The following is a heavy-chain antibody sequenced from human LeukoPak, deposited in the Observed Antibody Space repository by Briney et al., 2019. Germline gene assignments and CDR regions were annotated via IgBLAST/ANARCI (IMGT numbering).Heavy chain of an antibody. J-gene: IGHJ4*02. CDR1: GFTSDDYT. D-gene: IGHD6-13*01. CDR3: AKDSGPYSSSWPYYFDY. CDR2: ISWDGGST. V-gene: IGHV3-43*01. Sequence: GGSLRLSCAASGFTSDDYTMHWVRQAPGKGLEWVSLISWDGGSTYYADSVKGRFTISRDNSKNSLHLQMNSLRTEDTALYYCAKDSGPYSSSWPYYFDYWGQGTLVTVSS.